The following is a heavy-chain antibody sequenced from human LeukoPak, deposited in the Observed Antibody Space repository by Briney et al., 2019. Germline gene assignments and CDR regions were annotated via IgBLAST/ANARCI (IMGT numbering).Heavy chain of an antibody. D-gene: IGHD3-3*01. Sequence: SETLSLTCTVSGGSISSSSYCWGWLRQPPGKGLEWIGSIYYSGSTYYNPSLKSRVTISVDTSKNQFSLKLSSVTAADTAVYYCARVCIDFWSGCSFDYWGQGTLVTVSS. CDR2: IYYSGST. CDR1: GGSISSSSYC. V-gene: IGHV4-39*01. J-gene: IGHJ4*02. CDR3: ARVCIDFWSGCSFDY.